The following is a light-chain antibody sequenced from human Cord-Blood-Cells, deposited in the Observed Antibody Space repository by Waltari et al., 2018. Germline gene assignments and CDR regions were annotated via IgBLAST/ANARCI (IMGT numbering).Light chain of an antibody. V-gene: IGKV1D-8*01. CDR3: QQYYSFPIT. Sequence: VICMTQSPSLLYTSTRDRVTISCRMSQGISSYLAWYLQQPGKAPELLSYGASTLQSGVPSRFSGSGSGTEFTLTISCLQSEDFATDYWQQYYSFPITFGPGTKVDIK. CDR2: GAS. CDR1: QGISSY. J-gene: IGKJ3*01.